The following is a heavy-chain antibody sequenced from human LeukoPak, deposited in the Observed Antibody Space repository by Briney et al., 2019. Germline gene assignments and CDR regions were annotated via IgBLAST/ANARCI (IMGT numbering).Heavy chain of an antibody. CDR3: ARQDSAY. V-gene: IGHV4-34*01. Sequence: SETLSLTCAVYGGSFSGYYWSWIRQPPGKGLEWIGEINHSGSTNYNPSLKSRVTISVDTSKNQFSLKLSSVTAADTAFYYCARQDSAYWGQGIVVTVSS. CDR1: GGSFSGYY. CDR2: INHSGST. J-gene: IGHJ4*02. D-gene: IGHD1-26*01.